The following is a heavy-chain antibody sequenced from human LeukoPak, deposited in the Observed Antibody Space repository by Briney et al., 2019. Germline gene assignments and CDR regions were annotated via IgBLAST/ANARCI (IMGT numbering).Heavy chain of an antibody. CDR1: GYIFTDYG. CDR3: ARRGDPDYGGKVSLD. J-gene: IGHJ4*02. V-gene: IGHV1-18*01. D-gene: IGHD4-23*01. CDR2: ISAYNGNT. Sequence: ASVKVSCKASGYIFTDYGITWVRQAPGQGLEWMGWISAYNGNTNYAQKFQDRVTITTDTSTSTAYMELRSLRSDDTAVYYCARRGDPDYGGKVSLDWGQGTLVTVSS.